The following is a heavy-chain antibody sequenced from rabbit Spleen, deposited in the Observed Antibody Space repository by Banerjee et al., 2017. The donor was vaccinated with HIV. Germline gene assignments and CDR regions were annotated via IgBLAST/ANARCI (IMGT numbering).Heavy chain of an antibody. D-gene: IGHD8-1*01. CDR2: IFTGGSGNT. Sequence: QSLEESGGGLVMPGGTLTLTCTASGSDISSYNIGWVRQAPGKGLEYIGYIFTGGSGNTYYASWVNGRFTISKTSSTTVTLQMTSLTAADTATYFCARDGAGGSYFALWGPGTLVTVS. V-gene: IGHV1S40*01. CDR3: ARDGAGGSYFAL. CDR1: GSDISSYN. J-gene: IGHJ4*01.